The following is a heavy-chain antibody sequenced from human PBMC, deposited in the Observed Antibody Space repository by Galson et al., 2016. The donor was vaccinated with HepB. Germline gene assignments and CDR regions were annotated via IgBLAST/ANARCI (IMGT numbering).Heavy chain of an antibody. D-gene: IGHD6-19*01. CDR2: INGGNGNA. Sequence: SVKVSCKASGYTFTSYYIHWVRQAPGQRLEWMGWINGGNGNAKYSPRYQGRVSIIRDTSASTGYMELSSLRSEDTAVYYCARGIAVAGTGGKLDYWGQGTLVTVSS. J-gene: IGHJ4*02. V-gene: IGHV1-3*01. CDR1: GYTFTSYY. CDR3: ARGIAVAGTGGKLDY.